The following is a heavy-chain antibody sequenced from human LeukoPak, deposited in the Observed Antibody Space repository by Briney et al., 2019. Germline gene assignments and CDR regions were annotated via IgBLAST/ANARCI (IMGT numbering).Heavy chain of an antibody. CDR3: ARDLRYSGYGYVDAFDI. Sequence: GGSLRLPCAASGFTFSSYEMNWVRQAPGKGLEWVSYISSSGSTIYYADSVKGRFTISRDNAKNSLYLQMNSLRAEDTALYYCARDLRYSGYGYVDAFDIWGQGTMVTVSS. D-gene: IGHD5-12*01. J-gene: IGHJ3*02. V-gene: IGHV3-48*03. CDR2: ISSSGSTI. CDR1: GFTFSSYE.